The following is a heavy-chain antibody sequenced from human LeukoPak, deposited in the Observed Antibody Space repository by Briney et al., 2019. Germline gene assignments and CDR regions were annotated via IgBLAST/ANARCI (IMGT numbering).Heavy chain of an antibody. CDR2: IKQDGSEK. V-gene: IGHV3-7*03. J-gene: IGHJ4*02. CDR3: AKVSSVWFGERDRRPRLAFFDY. Sequence: PGGSLRLSCVASGFTFSSRDWMTWVRQAPGKGLEWVANIKQDGSEKNYVDSVKGRFTISRDNAKNSVDLQMNSLRAEDTAVYYCAKVSSVWFGERDRRPRLAFFDYWGQGTLVTVSS. CDR1: GFTFSSRDW. D-gene: IGHD3-10*01.